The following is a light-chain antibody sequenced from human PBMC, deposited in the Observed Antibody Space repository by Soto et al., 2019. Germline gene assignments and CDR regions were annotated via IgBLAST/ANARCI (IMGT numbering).Light chain of an antibody. V-gene: IGKV3-20*01. Sequence: EIVLTQSPGSLSLSPGEGATLSCRASQSVSSSFFAWYQQKPGQAPRLLIYGASRRATGVPDRFSGSGSGTDFTLSISRLEPEDFAVDYCQQYESSVTFGQGTKVEIK. CDR1: QSVSSSF. J-gene: IGKJ1*01. CDR3: QQYESSVT. CDR2: GAS.